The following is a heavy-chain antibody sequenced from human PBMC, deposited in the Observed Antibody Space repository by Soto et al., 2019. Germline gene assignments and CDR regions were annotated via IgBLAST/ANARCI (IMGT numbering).Heavy chain of an antibody. Sequence: EVPLVESGGGLIQPGGSLRLSCAASGFTVSSNYMSWVRQAPGKGLEWVSVIYSGGSTYYADSVKGRFTISRDNSKNTLYLQMNSLRAEDTAVYYCARDGERLTNDAFDIWGQGTMVTVSS. CDR3: ARDGERLTNDAFDI. D-gene: IGHD1-1*01. CDR2: IYSGGST. CDR1: GFTVSSNY. V-gene: IGHV3-53*01. J-gene: IGHJ3*02.